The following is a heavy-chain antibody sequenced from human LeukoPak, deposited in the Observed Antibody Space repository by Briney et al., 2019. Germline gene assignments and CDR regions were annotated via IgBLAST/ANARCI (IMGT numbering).Heavy chain of an antibody. CDR3: ARGVTVTTYYYYYYYMDV. V-gene: IGHV4-34*01. D-gene: IGHD4-11*01. Sequence: PSETLSLTCAVYGGSFSGYYWSWIRQPPGKGLEWIGEINHSGSTNYNPSLKSRVTISVGTSKNQFSLKLGSVTAADTAVYYCARGVTVTTYYYYYYYMDVWGKGTTVTVSS. CDR1: GGSFSGYY. J-gene: IGHJ6*03. CDR2: INHSGST.